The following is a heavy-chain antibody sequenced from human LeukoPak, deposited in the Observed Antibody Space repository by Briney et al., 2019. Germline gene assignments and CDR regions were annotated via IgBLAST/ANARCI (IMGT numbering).Heavy chain of an antibody. CDR1: GGSFSGYY. CDR3: ARDLKRRSAAGTREYYYYGMDV. V-gene: IGHV4-34*01. D-gene: IGHD6-13*01. CDR2: INHSGST. J-gene: IGHJ6*02. Sequence: PSETLSLTCAVYGGSFSGYYWSWIRQPPGKGLEWIGEINHSGSTNYNPSLKSRVTISVDRSKNQFSLKLSSVTAADTAVYYCARDLKRRSAAGTREYYYYGMDVWGQGTTVTVSS.